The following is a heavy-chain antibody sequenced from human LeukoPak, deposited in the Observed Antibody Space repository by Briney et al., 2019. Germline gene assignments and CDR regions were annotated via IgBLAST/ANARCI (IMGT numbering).Heavy chain of an antibody. J-gene: IGHJ4*02. V-gene: IGHV4-31*03. Sequence: PSETLSLTCTVSGGSISSGGYYWSRIRQHPGKGLEWIGYIYYSGSTYYNPSLKSRVTISVDTSKNQFSLKLSSVTAADTAVYYCARWSSGTVYYFDYWGQGTLVTVSS. CDR3: ARWSSGTVYYFDY. CDR1: GGSISSGGYY. D-gene: IGHD6-19*01. CDR2: IYYSGST.